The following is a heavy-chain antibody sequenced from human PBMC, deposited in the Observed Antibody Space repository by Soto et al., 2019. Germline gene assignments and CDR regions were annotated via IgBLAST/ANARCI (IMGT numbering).Heavy chain of an antibody. Sequence: GGSLRLSCAASGFTFSSYGMHWVRQAPGKGLEWVAVISYDGSNKYYADSVKGRFTISRDNSKNTLYLQMNSLRAEDTAVYYCAKGWSGGWIFDYWGQGTLVTVSS. J-gene: IGHJ4*02. CDR2: ISYDGSNK. D-gene: IGHD6-19*01. CDR1: GFTFSSYG. CDR3: AKGWSGGWIFDY. V-gene: IGHV3-30*18.